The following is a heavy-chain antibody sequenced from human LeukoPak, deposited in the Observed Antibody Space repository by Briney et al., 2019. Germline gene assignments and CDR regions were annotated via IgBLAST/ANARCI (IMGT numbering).Heavy chain of an antibody. CDR3: ARRGSYYDRAQTGNFDY. Sequence: GGSLRLSCAASGFTFSSYRMHWVRQAPGKGLVWVSRINTDGSSTSYADSVKGRFTISRDNAKNTLYLQMNSLRAEDTAVYYCARRGSYYDRAQTGNFDYWGQGTLVTVSS. CDR2: INTDGSST. CDR1: GFTFSSYR. D-gene: IGHD1-26*01. J-gene: IGHJ4*02. V-gene: IGHV3-74*01.